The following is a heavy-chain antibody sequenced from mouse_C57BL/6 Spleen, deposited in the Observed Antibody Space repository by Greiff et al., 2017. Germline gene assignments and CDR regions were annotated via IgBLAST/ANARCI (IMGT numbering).Heavy chain of an antibody. J-gene: IGHJ2*01. V-gene: IGHV1-64*01. Sequence: VQLQQPGAELVKPGASVKLSCKASGYTFTSYWMHWVKQRPGQGLEWIGMIHPNSGSTNYNEKFKSKATLTVDKSSSTAYMQLSSLTSEDSAVYYCARGTTMVTTLFDYWGQGTTLTGSS. CDR1: GYTFTSYW. D-gene: IGHD2-2*01. CDR2: IHPNSGST. CDR3: ARGTTMVTTLFDY.